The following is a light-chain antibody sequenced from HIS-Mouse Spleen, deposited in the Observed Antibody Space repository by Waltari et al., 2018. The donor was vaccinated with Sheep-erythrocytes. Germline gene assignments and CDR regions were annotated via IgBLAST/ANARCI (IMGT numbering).Light chain of an antibody. CDR2: QDS. CDR1: HLGAKY. V-gene: IGLV3-1*01. CDR3: QAWDSSTVV. Sequence: SYELTQPPSVSVSPGQTARITCSGAHLGAKYAFWYQQKPGQSPVLVIYQDSKRPSGIPERFSGSNSGNTATLTISGTQAMDEADYYCQAWDSSTVVFGGGTKLTVL. J-gene: IGLJ2*01.